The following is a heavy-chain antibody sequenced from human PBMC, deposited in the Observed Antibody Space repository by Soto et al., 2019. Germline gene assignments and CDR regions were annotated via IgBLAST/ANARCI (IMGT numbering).Heavy chain of an antibody. V-gene: IGHV4-4*07. CDR3: ARGGIQLSYAFDY. CDR1: GTSVSNYY. Sequence: ETLSLTCSVSGTSVSNYYWSWIRQPAGKGLEHIGRIYTSGSTSYNPSLKSRVTMSMDTSQTQIYLNLTSVTAADTAVYYCARGGIQLSYAFDYWGQGIQVTVSS. CDR2: IYTSGST. D-gene: IGHD5-18*01. J-gene: IGHJ4*02.